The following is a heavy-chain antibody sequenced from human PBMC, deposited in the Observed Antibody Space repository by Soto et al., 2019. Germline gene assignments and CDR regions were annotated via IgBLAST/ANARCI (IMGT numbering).Heavy chain of an antibody. CDR1: GYDFTSYW. Sequence: PGESLKISCKASGYDFTSYWIGWVRQKPGKGLEWMAMIYPGDSDTRDSPSFQGQVTISADKSTSTAYLQWSNLKASDTAMYYCARGPPNKDFFLPDNFDYWGQGTLVTVSS. CDR3: ARGPPNKDFFLPDNFDY. J-gene: IGHJ4*02. V-gene: IGHV5-51*01. D-gene: IGHD3-3*01. CDR2: IYPGDSDT.